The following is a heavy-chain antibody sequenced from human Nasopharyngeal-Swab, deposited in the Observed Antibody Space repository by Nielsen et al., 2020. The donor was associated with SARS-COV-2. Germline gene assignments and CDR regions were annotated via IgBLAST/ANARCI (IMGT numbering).Heavy chain of an antibody. J-gene: IGHJ4*02. CDR1: GGTFSSYA. V-gene: IGHV1-69*13. Sequence: SVKVSCKASGGTFSSYAISWVRQAPGQGLEWMGGIIPIFGTANYAQKFQGRVTITADESTSTAYMELRSLRSDDTAVYYCARAGAAADNPGYWGQGTLVTVSS. D-gene: IGHD6-13*01. CDR2: IIPIFGTA. CDR3: ARAGAAADNPGY.